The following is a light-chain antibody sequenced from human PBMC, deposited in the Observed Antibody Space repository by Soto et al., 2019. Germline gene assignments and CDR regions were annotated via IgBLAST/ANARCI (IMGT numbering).Light chain of an antibody. CDR2: WAS. Sequence: DIVMTQSPDSLAVSLGERATINCKSSQSVLYSSNNKNYLAWYKQKPGQPPKLLIYWASTRESGVPDRFSGSGSGTDFTLPISSLQAEDVAVYYCQQYYSTPSFGPGTKVDIK. V-gene: IGKV4-1*01. J-gene: IGKJ3*01. CDR3: QQYYSTPS. CDR1: QSVLYSSNNKNY.